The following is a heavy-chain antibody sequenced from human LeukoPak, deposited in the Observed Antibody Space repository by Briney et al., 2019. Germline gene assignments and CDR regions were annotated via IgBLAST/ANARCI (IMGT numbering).Heavy chain of an antibody. CDR2: IYYSGST. CDR3: ARVTDPIAAAGTFAFDI. D-gene: IGHD6-13*01. Sequence: PSETLSLTCTVSGVSISSHYWSWLRQPPGKGLEGIGYIYYSGSTNYNPSLKSRVTISVDTSKNQCSLKLSSVTAADTAVYYCARVTDPIAAAGTFAFDIWGQGTMVTVSS. V-gene: IGHV4-59*11. J-gene: IGHJ3*02. CDR1: GVSISSHY.